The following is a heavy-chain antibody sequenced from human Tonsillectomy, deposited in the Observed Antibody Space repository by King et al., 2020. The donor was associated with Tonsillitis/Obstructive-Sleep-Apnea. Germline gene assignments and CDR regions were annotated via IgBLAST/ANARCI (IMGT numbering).Heavy chain of an antibody. CDR1: GGSISSYY. Sequence: LQLQESGPGLVKPSETLSLTCTVSGGSISSYYWSWLRQPPGKGLEWIGYIYYSGSTNYNPSLKSRVTISVDTSKNQFSLKLSSVTAADTAVYYCARLDDILTGPKYMDVWGKGTTVTVSS. D-gene: IGHD3-9*01. V-gene: IGHV4-59*08. J-gene: IGHJ6*03. CDR3: ARLDDILTGPKYMDV. CDR2: IYYSGST.